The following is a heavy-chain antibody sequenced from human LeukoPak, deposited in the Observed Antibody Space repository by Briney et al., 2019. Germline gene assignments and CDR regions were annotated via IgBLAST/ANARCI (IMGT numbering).Heavy chain of an antibody. CDR1: GGSISSGSYY. CDR2: IYTSGST. D-gene: IGHD5-18*01. J-gene: IGHJ4*02. V-gene: IGHV4-61*02. Sequence: KSSETLSLTCTVSGGSISSGSYYWSWIRQPAGKGLEWIGRIYTSGSTNYNPSLTSRVTISVDTSKNQFSLKLSSVTAADTAVYYCARALGDTAMVINRRYFDYWGQGTLVTVSS. CDR3: ARALGDTAMVINRRYFDY.